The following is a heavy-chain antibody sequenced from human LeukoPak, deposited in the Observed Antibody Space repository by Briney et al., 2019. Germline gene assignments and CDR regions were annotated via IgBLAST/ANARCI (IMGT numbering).Heavy chain of an antibody. CDR1: GFXFTSSA. Sequence: GASVKVSCKASGFXFTSSAIQWVRQARGQRFEWIGWIVVGSGNTNYAQKFQERITITRDMSTSTAYMELSSLRSEDTAVYYCAANTPRVVREDAFDIWGQGTMVTVSS. V-gene: IGHV1-58*02. CDR2: IVVGSGNT. J-gene: IGHJ3*02. D-gene: IGHD2-21*01. CDR3: AANTPRVVREDAFDI.